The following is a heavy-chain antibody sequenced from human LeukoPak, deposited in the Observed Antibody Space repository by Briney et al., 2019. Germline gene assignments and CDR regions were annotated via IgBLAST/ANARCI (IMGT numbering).Heavy chain of an antibody. CDR3: AREVDRSVDWLPPDAFDI. D-gene: IGHD3-9*01. CDR2: INSSLTTI. V-gene: IGHV3-48*04. J-gene: IGHJ3*02. CDR1: GFTFSSYS. Sequence: GGSLRLSCAASGFTFSSYSMNWVRQAPGKGLEWVSSINSSLTTIYYADSVKGRFTVSRDNAKNSVSLQMTGLRVEDTALYYCAREVDRSVDWLPPDAFDIWGQGTMVTVSS.